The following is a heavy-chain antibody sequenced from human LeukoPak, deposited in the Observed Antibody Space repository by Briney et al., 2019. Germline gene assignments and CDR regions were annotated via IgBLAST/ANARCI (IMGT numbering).Heavy chain of an antibody. CDR3: ATNPELYYWFDP. Sequence: PGGSLRLSCAASGFTFSSYAMSWVRQAPGKGLEWVSAISGSGGSTYYADSVKGRFTISRDNSKNTLYLQMNSLRAEDTAVYYCATNPELYYWFDPWGQGTLVTVSS. CDR1: GFTFSSYA. CDR2: ISGSGGST. D-gene: IGHD1-14*01. V-gene: IGHV3-23*01. J-gene: IGHJ5*02.